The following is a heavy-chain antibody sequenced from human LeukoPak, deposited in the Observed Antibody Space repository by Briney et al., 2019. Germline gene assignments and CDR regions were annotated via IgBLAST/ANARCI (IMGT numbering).Heavy chain of an antibody. Sequence: IGQINHSGSTNYSPSLKSRVTISVDTSKNQFSLKLSSVTAADTAVYYCARSLPAATDLFDYWGQGTLVTVSS. V-gene: IGHV4-34*01. CDR3: ARSLPAATDLFDY. D-gene: IGHD2-2*01. CDR2: INHSGST. J-gene: IGHJ4*02.